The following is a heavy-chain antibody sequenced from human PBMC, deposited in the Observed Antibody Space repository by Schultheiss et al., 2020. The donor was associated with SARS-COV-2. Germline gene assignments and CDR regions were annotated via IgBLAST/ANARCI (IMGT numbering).Heavy chain of an antibody. CDR3: ARVGNSVALGAFDI. D-gene: IGHD4-23*01. Sequence: SQTLSLTCTVSGDSITNENYSWSWLRQPAGKGLEWIGLLYASGGTNYNPSLKSRVTISVDTSKNQFSLKLSSVTAADTAVYYCARVGNSVALGAFDIWGQGTMVTVSS. CDR2: LYASGGT. V-gene: IGHV4-61*02. J-gene: IGHJ3*02. CDR1: GDSITNENYS.